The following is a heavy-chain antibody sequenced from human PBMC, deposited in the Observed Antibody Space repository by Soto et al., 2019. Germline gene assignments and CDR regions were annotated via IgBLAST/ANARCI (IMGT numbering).Heavy chain of an antibody. CDR1: GFTFSSYA. CDR2: ISGSGGST. CDR3: AKDFDILTGYSDGMDV. V-gene: IGHV3-23*01. J-gene: IGHJ6*02. D-gene: IGHD3-9*01. Sequence: GGSLRLSCAASGFTFSSYAMSWVRQAPGKGLEWVSAISGSGGSTHYADSVKGRFTISRDNSKNTLYLQMNSLRAEDTAVYYCAKDFDILTGYSDGMDVWGQGTTVTVS.